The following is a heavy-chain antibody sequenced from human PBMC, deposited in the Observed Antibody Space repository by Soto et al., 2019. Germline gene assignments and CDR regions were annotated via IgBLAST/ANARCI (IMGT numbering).Heavy chain of an antibody. J-gene: IGHJ4*02. V-gene: IGHV3-73*01. Sequence: PGGSLRLSCAASGFTFSGSAMHCVRQASGKGLEWVGRIRSKANIYATAYAASVKGRFTISRDDSKNTAYLQMNSLKTEDTAVYYCTRQWVVITPFDYWGQGTLVTVSS. CDR3: TRQWVVITPFDY. D-gene: IGHD3-3*01. CDR2: IRSKANIYAT. CDR1: GFTFSGSA.